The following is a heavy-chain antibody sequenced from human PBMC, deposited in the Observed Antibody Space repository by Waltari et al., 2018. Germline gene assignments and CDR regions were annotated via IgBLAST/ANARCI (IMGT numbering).Heavy chain of an antibody. D-gene: IGHD3-16*01. Sequence: QVQLQESGPGLVKPSETLSLTCTVSGGSISSYYWSWIRQPAGKGLEWIGRIYTSGSTNYNPSLKSRVTMSVDTSKNQFSLKLSYVTAADTAVYYCARDSLGERHAEYFQHWGQGTLVTVSS. J-gene: IGHJ1*01. CDR2: IYTSGST. CDR1: GGSISSYY. V-gene: IGHV4-4*07. CDR3: ARDSLGERHAEYFQH.